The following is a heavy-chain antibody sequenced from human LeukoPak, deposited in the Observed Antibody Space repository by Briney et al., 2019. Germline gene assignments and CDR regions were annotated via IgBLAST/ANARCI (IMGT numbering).Heavy chain of an antibody. CDR2: IYTSGST. Sequence: SQTLSLTCTVSGVSVSSGGYFWSWIRQHPGKGLEWIGYIYTSGSTNYNPSLKSRVTISVDTSKNQFSLKLSSVTAADTAVYYCASAGGSSWNPYYYYYYMDVWGKGTTVTVSS. J-gene: IGHJ6*03. CDR3: ASAGGSSWNPYYYYYYMDV. V-gene: IGHV4-61*09. CDR1: GVSVSSGGYF. D-gene: IGHD6-13*01.